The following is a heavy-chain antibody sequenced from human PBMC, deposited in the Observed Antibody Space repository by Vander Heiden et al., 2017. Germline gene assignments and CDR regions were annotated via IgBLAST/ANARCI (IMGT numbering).Heavy chain of an antibody. CDR3: ARLKWSTVTYAFDI. CDR1: GGSISSSSYY. V-gene: IGHV4-39*01. J-gene: IGHJ3*02. Sequence: QLQLQESGPGLVKPSETLSLTCTVSGGSISSSSYYWGWIRQPPGKGLEWIGSIYYRGSTYYNPSLKSRVTISVDTSKNQFSLKLSSVTAADTAMYYCARLKWSTVTYAFDIWGQGTMVTVSS. D-gene: IGHD4-17*01. CDR2: IYYRGST.